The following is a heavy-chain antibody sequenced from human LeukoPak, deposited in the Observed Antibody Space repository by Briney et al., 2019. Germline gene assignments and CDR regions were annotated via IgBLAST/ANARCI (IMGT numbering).Heavy chain of an antibody. J-gene: IGHJ4*02. V-gene: IGHV1-24*01. CDR3: ATVGYYDSSGYYYGLVRY. CDR2: FDPEDGET. D-gene: IGHD3-22*01. CDR1: GYTLTELS. Sequence: ASVKVSCKVSGYTLTELSMHWVRQAPGKGLEWMGGFDPEDGETIYAQKFQGRVTMTEDTSTDTAYMELSSLRSEDTAVYYCATVGYYDSSGYYYGLVRYWGQGTLVTVSS.